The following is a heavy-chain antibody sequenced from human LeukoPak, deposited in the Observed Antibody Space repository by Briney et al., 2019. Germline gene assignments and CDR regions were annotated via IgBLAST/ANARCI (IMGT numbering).Heavy chain of an antibody. CDR3: AKGYSSGWLDP. V-gene: IGHV1-69*06. CDR2: IIPIFGTA. CDR1: GGTFSSYA. Sequence: GASVKVSCKASGGTFSSYAISWVRQAPGQGLEWMGGIIPIFGTANYAQKFQGGVTITADKSTSTAYMELSSLRSEDTAVYYCAKGYSSGWLDPWGQGTLVTVSS. D-gene: IGHD6-19*01. J-gene: IGHJ5*02.